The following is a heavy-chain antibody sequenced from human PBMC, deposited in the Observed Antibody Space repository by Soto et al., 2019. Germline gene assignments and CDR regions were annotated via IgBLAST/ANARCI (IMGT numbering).Heavy chain of an antibody. J-gene: IGHJ4*02. CDR2: ITPIFGKA. V-gene: IGHV1-69*13. D-gene: IGHD5-18*01. CDR1: GGTFRTYA. Sequence: SVKVSCKASGGTFRTYAISWVRQAPGQGLEWMGGITPIFGKANYAQKFQGRVSITADESTNTAYMELRSLRSEDTAVYYCARGSVDNTAMAHPYDYWGQGTLVTVSS. CDR3: ARGSVDNTAMAHPYDY.